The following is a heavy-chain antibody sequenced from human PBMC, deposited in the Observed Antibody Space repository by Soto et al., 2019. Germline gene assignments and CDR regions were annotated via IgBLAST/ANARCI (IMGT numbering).Heavy chain of an antibody. CDR2: ITFSGNTV. CDR3: ARVSWREKYGMDV. J-gene: IGHJ6*02. Sequence: GGSLRLSCAASGFTFSDSYMSWIRQAPGKGLEWISYITFSGNTVYYADSLKGRFTISRDNAKNPLYLQMNRLRAEDTAVYYCARVSWREKYGMDVWGQGTTVTVSS. CDR1: GFTFSDSY. V-gene: IGHV3-11*01.